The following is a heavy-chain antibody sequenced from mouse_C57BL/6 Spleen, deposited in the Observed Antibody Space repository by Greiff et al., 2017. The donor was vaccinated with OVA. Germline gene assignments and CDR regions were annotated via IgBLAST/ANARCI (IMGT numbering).Heavy chain of an antibody. CDR3: ARSGYYGSSYDAMDY. CDR1: GYTFTSYW. CDR2: IDPSDSYT. V-gene: IGHV1-50*01. D-gene: IGHD1-1*01. J-gene: IGHJ4*01. Sequence: QVQLQQPGAELVKPGASVKLSCKASGYTFTSYWMQWVKQRPGQGLEWIGEIDPSDSYTNYNQKFKGKATLTVDTSSSTAYMQLSSLTSEDAAVYDCARSGYYGSSYDAMDYWGQGTSVTVSS.